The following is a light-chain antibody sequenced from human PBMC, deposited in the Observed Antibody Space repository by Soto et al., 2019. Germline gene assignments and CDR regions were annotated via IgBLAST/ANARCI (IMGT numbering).Light chain of an antibody. CDR1: SSDVGGYNY. V-gene: IGLV2-8*01. CDR3: SSYAGSHNDA. CDR2: EVS. J-gene: IGLJ1*01. Sequence: QSALTQPPSASGSPGQSVTISCSGTSSDVGGYNYVSWYQQHPGKAPKLLIYEVSKRPSGVPDRFSGSKSGNTASLTVSGLQAEDEADYYCSSYAGSHNDAFGVGTKVTVL.